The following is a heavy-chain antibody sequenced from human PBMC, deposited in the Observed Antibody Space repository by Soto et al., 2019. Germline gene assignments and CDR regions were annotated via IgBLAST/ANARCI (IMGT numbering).Heavy chain of an antibody. CDR2: INYSGST. CDR3: ASPKIAVSNWFVP. Sequence: QLQLQESGPGLVKPSETLSLTSTVSGGSISSSSYYWGWIRQPPGKGLEWIGSINYSGSTYYNPSLKCRDTISVDTSKNPFSLKQSSVTAADTAVYYGASPKIAVSNWFVPWGQGTLVTVSS. J-gene: IGHJ5*02. CDR1: GGSISSSSYY. D-gene: IGHD6-19*01. V-gene: IGHV4-39*01.